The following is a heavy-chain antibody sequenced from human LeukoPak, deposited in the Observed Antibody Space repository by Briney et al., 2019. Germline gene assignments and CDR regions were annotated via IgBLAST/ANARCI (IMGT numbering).Heavy chain of an antibody. V-gene: IGHV1-69-2*01. J-gene: IGHJ4*02. CDR1: GYTFTDYY. CDR2: VDPEDGER. CDR3: ATATSYYDSRGYHYPDY. Sequence: ASVKISCKASGYTFTDYYIHWVQQAPGKGLEWMGRVDPEDGERKYAEKFQGRVTITADTSTDTAYMELSSLRSEDTAVYYCATATSYYDSRGYHYPDYWGQGTLVTVSS. D-gene: IGHD3-22*01.